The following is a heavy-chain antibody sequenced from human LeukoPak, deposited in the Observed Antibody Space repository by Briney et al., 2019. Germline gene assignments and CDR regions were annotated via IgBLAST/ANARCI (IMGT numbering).Heavy chain of an antibody. J-gene: IGHJ4*02. CDR2: THEGGTP. CDR3: ARVLKEYKYVITGSLYFAY. CDR1: GGSMSDYF. V-gene: IGHV4-59*12. Sequence: SETLSLTCSVSGGSMSDYFWSWVRPPPGKGLEWIGYTHEGGTPNYHPSLMSRLRISVDASKNQFSLKLSSVTAADTAVYFCARVLKEYKYVITGSLYFAYWGQGTVVTVSS. D-gene: IGHD3-22*01.